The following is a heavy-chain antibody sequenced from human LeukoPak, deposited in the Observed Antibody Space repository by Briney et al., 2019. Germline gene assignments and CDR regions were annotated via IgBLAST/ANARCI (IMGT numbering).Heavy chain of an antibody. V-gene: IGHV4-59*01. J-gene: IGHJ3*02. D-gene: IGHD3-3*01. CDR1: GGSISSYY. CDR2: IYYSGST. Sequence: SETLSLTCTVSGGSISSYYWSWIRQPPGEGLEWIGYIYYSGSTNYSPSLKSRVTISVDTSKNQFSLKLSSVTAADTAVYYCARDRRFLEWSADAFDIWGQGTMVTVSS. CDR3: ARDRRFLEWSADAFDI.